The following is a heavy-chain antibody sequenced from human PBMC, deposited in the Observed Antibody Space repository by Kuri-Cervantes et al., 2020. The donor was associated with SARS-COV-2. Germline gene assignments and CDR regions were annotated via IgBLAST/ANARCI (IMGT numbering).Heavy chain of an antibody. V-gene: IGHV3-23*03. CDR3: ASMVRGNYGMDV. Sequence: ETLSLTCAASGFTFGSYAMSWVRQAPGKGLEWVSVIYSGGSSTYYAGSVKGRFTISRDNSKNTLYLQMNSLRAEDTAVYYCASMVRGNYGMDVWGQGTTVTVSS. J-gene: IGHJ6*02. D-gene: IGHD3-10*01. CDR1: GFTFGSYA. CDR2: IYSGGSST.